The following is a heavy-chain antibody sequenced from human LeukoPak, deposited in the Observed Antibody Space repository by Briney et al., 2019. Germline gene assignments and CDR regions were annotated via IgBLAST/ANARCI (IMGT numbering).Heavy chain of an antibody. CDR1: GYTFNRCG. V-gene: IGHV7-4-1*02. D-gene: IGHD1-26*01. CDR3: ARDSISGSYVHYDN. CDR2: INTNTGNP. Sequence: ASVKVSCKASGYTFNRCGMNWVRQAPGQGLEWMGWINTNTGNPTYAQGFTGRFVFSLDTSVSTAYLQINSLKAEDTAVYYCARDSISGSYVHYDNWGQGTLVTVSS. J-gene: IGHJ4*02.